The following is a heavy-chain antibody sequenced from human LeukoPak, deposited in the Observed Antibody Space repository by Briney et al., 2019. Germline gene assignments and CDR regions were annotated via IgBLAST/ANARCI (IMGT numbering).Heavy chain of an antibody. CDR1: GFTFSSYS. CDR3: ARGKRRFDY. CDR2: ISGRGFSM. Sequence: GGSLRLSCAASGFTFSSYSMNWVRQAPGKGLEWVAYISGRGFSMYYADSVKGRFTIPRDNARNSLYLNMSSLRADDTAVYYCARGKRRFDYWGQGTLVTVSS. J-gene: IGHJ4*02. V-gene: IGHV3-48*04.